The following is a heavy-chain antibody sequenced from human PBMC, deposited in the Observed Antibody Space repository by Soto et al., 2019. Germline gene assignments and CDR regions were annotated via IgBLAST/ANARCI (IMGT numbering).Heavy chain of an antibody. CDR3: ARIYSSSSDPFDY. CDR2: IYYSGST. J-gene: IGHJ4*02. CDR1: GGSISSGGYY. V-gene: IGHV4-31*03. D-gene: IGHD6-6*01. Sequence: KPSETLSLTCTVSGGSISSGGYYWSWIRQHPGKGLEWIGYIYYSGSTYYNPSLKSRVTISVDTSKNQFSLKLSSVTAADTAVYYCARIYSSSSDPFDYWGQGTLVTVSS.